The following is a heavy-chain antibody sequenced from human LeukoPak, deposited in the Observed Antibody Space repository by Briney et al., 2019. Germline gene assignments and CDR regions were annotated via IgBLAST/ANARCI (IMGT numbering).Heavy chain of an antibody. CDR2: IYYSGST. CDR1: GGSISSSSYY. J-gene: IGHJ4*02. CDR3: ARFASPSFIDY. D-gene: IGHD2-21*01. V-gene: IGHV4-39*07. Sequence: SETLSLTRTVSGGSISSSSYYWGWIRQPPGKGLEWIGSIYYSGSTYYNPSLKSRVTISVDTSKNQFSLKLSSVTAADTAMYYCARFASPSFIDYWGQGTLVTVSS.